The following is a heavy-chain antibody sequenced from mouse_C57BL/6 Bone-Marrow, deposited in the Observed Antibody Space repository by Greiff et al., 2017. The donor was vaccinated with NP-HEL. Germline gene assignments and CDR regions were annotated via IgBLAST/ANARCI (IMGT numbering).Heavy chain of an antibody. J-gene: IGHJ1*03. CDR2: INYDGSST. Sequence: EVKLMESEGGLVQPGSSMKLSCTASGFTFSDYYMAWVRQVPEKGLEWVANINYDGSSTYYLDSLKSRFIISRDNAKNILYLQMSSLKSEDTATYYCARDRGMERGYFDVWGTGTTVTVSS. V-gene: IGHV5-16*01. CDR1: GFTFSDYY. CDR3: ARDRGMERGYFDV. D-gene: IGHD2-10*02.